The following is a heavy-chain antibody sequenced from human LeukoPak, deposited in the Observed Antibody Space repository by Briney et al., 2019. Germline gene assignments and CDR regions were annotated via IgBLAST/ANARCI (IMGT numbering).Heavy chain of an antibody. D-gene: IGHD2-2*01. CDR2: INPNSGGT. CDR1: GYTFTGYY. J-gene: IGHJ5*02. CDR3: ARGCDIVVVPAAVNWFDP. V-gene: IGHV1-2*02. Sequence: ASVKVSCKASGYTFTGYYMHWVRQAPGQGLEWMGWINPNSGGTNYAQKFQGRVTMTRDTSISTTYMELSRLRSDDTAVYYCARGCDIVVVPAAVNWFDPWGQGTLVTVSS.